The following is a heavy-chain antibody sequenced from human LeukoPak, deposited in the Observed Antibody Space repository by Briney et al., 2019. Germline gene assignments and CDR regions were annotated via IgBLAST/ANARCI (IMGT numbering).Heavy chain of an antibody. D-gene: IGHD3-22*01. CDR3: AQTHYYDSSGLDY. J-gene: IGHJ4*02. CDR2: IIPILGIA. V-gene: IGHV1-69*04. CDR1: GGTFSSYA. Sequence: VASVKVSCKASGGTFSSYAISWVRQAPGQGLEWMGRIIPILGIANYAQKFQDSVTITADKSTSTAYMELSSLRSEDTAVYYCAQTHYYDSSGLDYWGQGTLVTVSS.